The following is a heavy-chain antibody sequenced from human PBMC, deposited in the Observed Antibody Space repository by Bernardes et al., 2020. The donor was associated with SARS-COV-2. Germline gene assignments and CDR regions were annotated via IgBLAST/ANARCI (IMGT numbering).Heavy chain of an antibody. CDR2: IYYSGNT. D-gene: IGHD3-3*01. CDR3: ARQRADYDFWSGYYRRGNWFDP. V-gene: IGHV4-59*08. Sequence: SETLSLTRSVSGGSISSYYWSWIRQPPGKGLEWIGHIYYSGNTNYNPSLKSRVTVSVDTSKNQFSLKLSSVTAADTAVYYCARQRADYDFWSGYYRRGNWFDPWGQGTLVTVSS. CDR1: GGSISSYY. J-gene: IGHJ5*02.